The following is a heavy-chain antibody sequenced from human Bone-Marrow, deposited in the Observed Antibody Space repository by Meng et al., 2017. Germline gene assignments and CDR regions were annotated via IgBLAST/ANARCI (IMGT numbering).Heavy chain of an antibody. V-gene: IGHV3-30*04. Sequence: GESLKISCAASGFTFSSYAMHWVRQAPGKGLEWVAVISYDGSNKYYADSVKVRFTISRDNSKNTLYLQMNSLRAEDTAVYYCARDPSDILTGYFYWGQGTLVTVSS. D-gene: IGHD3-9*01. CDR1: GFTFSSYA. J-gene: IGHJ4*02. CDR3: ARDPSDILTGYFY. CDR2: ISYDGSNK.